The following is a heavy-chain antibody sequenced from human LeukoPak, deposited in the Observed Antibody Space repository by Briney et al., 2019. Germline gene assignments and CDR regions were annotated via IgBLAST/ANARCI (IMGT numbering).Heavy chain of an antibody. CDR3: AKGSRYKYYYDSSGYYLDY. CDR1: GFTFSSYG. CDR2: ISYDGSNK. Sequence: GGSLRLSCAASGFTFSSYGMHWVRQAPGKGLEWVAVISYDGSNKYYADSVKGRFTISRDNSKNTLYLQMNSLRAEDTAVYYCAKGSRYKYYYDSSGYYLDYWGQGTPVTVSS. V-gene: IGHV3-30*18. J-gene: IGHJ4*02. D-gene: IGHD3-22*01.